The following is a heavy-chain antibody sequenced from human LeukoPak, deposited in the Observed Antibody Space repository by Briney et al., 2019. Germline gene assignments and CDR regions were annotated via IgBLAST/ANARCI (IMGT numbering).Heavy chain of an antibody. Sequence: PGRSLRLSCAASGFTFDDYAMHWVRQAPGKGLEWVSGISWNSGSIGYADSVKGRFTISRDNAKNSLYLQMNSLRAEDTALYYCAKGYCSSTSCYPSYWGQGTLVTVSS. CDR3: AKGYCSSTSCYPSY. J-gene: IGHJ4*02. CDR2: ISWNSGSI. D-gene: IGHD2-2*01. V-gene: IGHV3-9*01. CDR1: GFTFDDYA.